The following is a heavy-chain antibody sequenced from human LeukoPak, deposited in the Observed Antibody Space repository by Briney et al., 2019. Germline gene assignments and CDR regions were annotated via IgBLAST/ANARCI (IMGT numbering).Heavy chain of an antibody. CDR3: ANRRGSIAARPYRVDNKFFGY. D-gene: IGHD6-6*01. CDR1: GFTFSSDA. V-gene: IGHV3-23*01. Sequence: GGSLSLSCAASGFTFSSDAMSWVRQAPGKGLEWVSSISGSGDNTYYADSVQGRFTISRDNSKNTLYLQLNSLRAEASAVYYCANRRGSIAARPYRVDNKFFGYWGQGPLVTVSS. J-gene: IGHJ4*02. CDR2: ISGSGDNT.